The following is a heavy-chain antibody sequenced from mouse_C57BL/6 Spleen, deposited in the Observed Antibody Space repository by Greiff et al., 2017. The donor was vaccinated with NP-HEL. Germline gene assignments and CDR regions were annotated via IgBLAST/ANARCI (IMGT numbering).Heavy chain of an antibody. CDR2: IDPSDSYT. V-gene: IGHV1-69*01. CDR3: ARLLWYFDV. D-gene: IGHD2-3*01. CDR1: GYTFTSYW. J-gene: IGHJ1*03. Sequence: VQLQQPGAELVMPGASVKLSCKASGYTFTSYWMHWVKQRPGQGLEWIGEIDPSDSYTNYNQKFKGKSTLTVDKSSSTAYMQLSSLTSEDSAVYYCARLLWYFDVWAQGPRSPSPQ.